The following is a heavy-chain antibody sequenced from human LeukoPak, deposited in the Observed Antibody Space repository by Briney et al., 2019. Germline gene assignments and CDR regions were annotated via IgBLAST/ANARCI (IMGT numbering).Heavy chain of an antibody. CDR1: GFTFSSYA. Sequence: GGSLRLSCAASGFTFSSYAMSWVRQAPGKGLEWVSAISGSGAATYYGDSVKGRFTISRDNSKNTLYLQTNSLRAEDTAVYYCAKDIGLGRTTVTNYGMDVWGQGTTVTVSS. D-gene: IGHD4-17*01. J-gene: IGHJ6*02. CDR2: ISGSGAAT. CDR3: AKDIGLGRTTVTNYGMDV. V-gene: IGHV3-23*01.